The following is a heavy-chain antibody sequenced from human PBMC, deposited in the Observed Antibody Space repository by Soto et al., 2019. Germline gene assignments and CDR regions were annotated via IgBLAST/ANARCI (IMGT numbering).Heavy chain of an antibody. Sequence: GGSLRLSCAASGFTFSSYGMHCVRQAPGKGLEWVAVIWSDGSNNYYADSVKGRFTISRDKSKNTLYLQMNSLRAEDTAVYYCARDPSIAVAGTSWFDPWGPGTLVSVSS. CDR2: IWSDGSNN. J-gene: IGHJ5*02. CDR3: ARDPSIAVAGTSWFDP. V-gene: IGHV3-33*01. CDR1: GFTFSSYG. D-gene: IGHD6-19*01.